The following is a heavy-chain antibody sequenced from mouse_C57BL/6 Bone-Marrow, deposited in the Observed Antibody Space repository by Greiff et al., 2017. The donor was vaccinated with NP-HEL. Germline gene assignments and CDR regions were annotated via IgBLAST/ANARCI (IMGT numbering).Heavy chain of an antibody. D-gene: IGHD1-1*01. CDR1: GFTFSSYG. CDR3: ARLFDYYGSSPSDY. Sequence: EVKLMESGGDLVKPGGSLKLSCAASGFTFSSYGMSWVRQTPDKRLEWVATISSGGSYTYYPDSVKGRFTISRDNAKNTLYLQKSSLKSEDTAMYYCARLFDYYGSSPSDYWGQGTTLTVSS. CDR2: ISSGGSYT. J-gene: IGHJ2*01. V-gene: IGHV5-6*01.